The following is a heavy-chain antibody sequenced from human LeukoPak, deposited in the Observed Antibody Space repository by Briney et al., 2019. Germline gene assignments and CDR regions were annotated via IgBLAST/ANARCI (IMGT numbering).Heavy chain of an antibody. J-gene: IGHJ6*02. CDR2: IYTSGST. D-gene: IGHD3-22*01. V-gene: IGHV4-4*07. CDR1: GGSISSYY. CDR3: ARDTYYYDSSGYYYYYYGMDV. Sequence: PSETPSLTCTVSGGSISSYYWSWIRQPAGKGLEWIGRIYTSGSTNYNPSLKSRVTMSVDTSKNQFSLKLSSVTAADTAVYYCARDTYYYDSSGYYYYYYGMDVWGQGTTVTVSS.